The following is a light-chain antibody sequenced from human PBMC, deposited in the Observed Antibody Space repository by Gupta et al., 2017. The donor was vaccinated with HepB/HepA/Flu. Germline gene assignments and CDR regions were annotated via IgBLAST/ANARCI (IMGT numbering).Light chain of an antibody. Sequence: QTVVTQEPSFSVSPGGTVTLTCGLSSGSVSTSYYPSWYQQTPGQAPRTLIYSTNTRSSGVPDRFSGSILGNKAALTITGVQADDESDYYCVLYMGSGISVFGGGTKLTVL. CDR2: STN. CDR3: VLYMGSGISV. J-gene: IGLJ2*01. CDR1: SGSVSTSYY. V-gene: IGLV8-61*01.